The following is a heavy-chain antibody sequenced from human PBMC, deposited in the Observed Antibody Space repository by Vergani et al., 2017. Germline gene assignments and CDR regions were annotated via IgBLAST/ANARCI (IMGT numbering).Heavy chain of an antibody. CDR1: GFTFSSYG. J-gene: IGHJ6*02. Sequence: QVQLVESGGGVGQPGRCLRLSCAASGFTFSSYGMHWVREAPGKGLEWVAVISYDGSNKYYADSVKGRVTISRDNSKNTLYLQMNSLRAEDTAVYYCAKDRSSPDYYYYYGRDVWGQGTTVTVSS. V-gene: IGHV3-30*18. CDR2: ISYDGSNK. CDR3: AKDRSSPDYYYYYGRDV. D-gene: IGHD2-15*01.